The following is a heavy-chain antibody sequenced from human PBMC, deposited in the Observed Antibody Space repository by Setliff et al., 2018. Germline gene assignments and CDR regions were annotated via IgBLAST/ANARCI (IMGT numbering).Heavy chain of an antibody. Sequence: GSLRLSCAASGFTFSDYYMTWIRQAPGKGLEWVSYISRGGNTIYYADSVKGRFTISRDNARDSLFLQMNTLRAEDTAVYYCAREVVGAPSAFDIWGQGTMVTVS. V-gene: IGHV3-11*04. CDR1: GFTFSDYY. D-gene: IGHD1-26*01. J-gene: IGHJ3*02. CDR3: AREVVGAPSAFDI. CDR2: ISRGGNTI.